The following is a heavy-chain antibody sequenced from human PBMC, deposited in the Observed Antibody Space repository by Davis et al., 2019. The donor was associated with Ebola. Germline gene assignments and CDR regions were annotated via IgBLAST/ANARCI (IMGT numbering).Heavy chain of an antibody. Sequence: MPSETLSLTCTVSGASVRSYYWSWIRQSPEKGLEWIGYFHYSGSTSYNPSLKSRVTISVDTSKNQFSLHLSSVTAADTAVYYCARYSTGGYHFDYWGQGTLVTVYS. J-gene: IGHJ4*02. CDR2: FHYSGST. D-gene: IGHD2-2*01. CDR1: GASVRSYY. V-gene: IGHV4-59*02. CDR3: ARYSTGGYHFDY.